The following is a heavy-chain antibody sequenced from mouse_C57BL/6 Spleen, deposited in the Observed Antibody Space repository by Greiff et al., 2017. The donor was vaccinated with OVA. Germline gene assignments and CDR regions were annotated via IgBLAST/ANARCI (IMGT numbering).Heavy chain of an antibody. Sequence: EVKLVESGPELVKPGDSVKISCKASGYSFTGYFMNWVMQSHGKSLEWIGRINPYNGDTFYNQKFKGKATLTVDKSSSTAHMELRSLTSEDSAVYYCARGSAEDYWGQGTTLTVSS. J-gene: IGHJ2*01. CDR3: ARGSAEDY. CDR1: GYSFTGYF. CDR2: INPYNGDT. V-gene: IGHV1-20*01. D-gene: IGHD6-1*01.